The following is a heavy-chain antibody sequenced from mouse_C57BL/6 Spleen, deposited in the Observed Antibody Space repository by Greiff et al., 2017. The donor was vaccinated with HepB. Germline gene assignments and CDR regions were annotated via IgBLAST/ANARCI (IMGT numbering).Heavy chain of an antibody. V-gene: IGHV1-64*01. D-gene: IGHD1-1*01. CDR3: ARSGAYGSSSY. CDR1: GYTFTSYW. Sequence: QVQLKQSGAELVKPGASVKLSCKASGYTFTSYWMHWVKQRPGQGLEWIGMIHPNSGSTNYNEKFKSKATLTVDKSSSTAYMQLSSLTSEDSAVYYCARSGAYGSSSYWGQGTLVTVSA. CDR2: IHPNSGST. J-gene: IGHJ3*01.